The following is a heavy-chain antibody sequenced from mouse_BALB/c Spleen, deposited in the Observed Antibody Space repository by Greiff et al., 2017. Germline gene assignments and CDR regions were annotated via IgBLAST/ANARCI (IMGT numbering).Heavy chain of an antibody. J-gene: IGHJ2*01. V-gene: IGHV1-7*01. CDR2: INPSTGYT. Sequence: QVQLQQSGAELAKPGASVKMSCKASGYTFTSYWMHWVKQRPGQGLEWIGYINPSTGYTEYNQKFKDKATLTADKSSSTACMQLSSLTSEDSAVYYCARSGRPFDYWGQGTTLTVSS. D-gene: IGHD3-1*01. CDR3: ARSGRPFDY. CDR1: GYTFTSYW.